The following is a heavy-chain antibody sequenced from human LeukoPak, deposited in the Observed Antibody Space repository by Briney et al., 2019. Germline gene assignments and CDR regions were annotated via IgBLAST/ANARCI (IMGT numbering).Heavy chain of an antibody. CDR1: GFIFSNYN. CDR2: ISSNSSTI. J-gene: IGHJ4*02. CDR3: ARDGYPDSSGYYPDCRY. Sequence: GGSLRLSCAASGFIFSNYNMIWVRQAPGKGLEWVSYISSNSSTIYYAGSVQGRFTISRDNDKNTLYLQMNSLSAEDTAVYYCARDGYPDSSGYYPDCRYWGQGTLVTVSS. D-gene: IGHD3-22*01. V-gene: IGHV3-48*01.